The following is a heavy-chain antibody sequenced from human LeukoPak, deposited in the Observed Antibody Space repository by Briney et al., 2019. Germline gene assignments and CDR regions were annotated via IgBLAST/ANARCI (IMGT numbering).Heavy chain of an antibody. CDR1: GGSISSSIYH. CDR2: VDNPGST. D-gene: IGHD6-13*01. CDR3: ARAEPRGSVWYPY. V-gene: IGHV4-39*07. Sequence: SETLSLTCTVSGGSISSSIYHWGWIRQSPGKGLEWIGTVDNPGSTHYNPSLKSRVTISLDTSKNQFSLKLNSVTAADTAVYYCARAEPRGSVWYPYWGQGTLVTVSS. J-gene: IGHJ4*02.